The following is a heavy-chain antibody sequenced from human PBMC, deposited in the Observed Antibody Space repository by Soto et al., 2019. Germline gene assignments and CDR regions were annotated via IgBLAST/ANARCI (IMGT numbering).Heavy chain of an antibody. Sequence: GGSLRLSCAASGFTFSSYAMSWVRQAPGKGLEWVSAISGSGGSTYYADSVKGRFTISRDNSKNTLYLQMNSLRAEDTAVYYCAKGAQYCTNGVCYVYYYYMDVWGKGTTVTVSS. CDR2: ISGSGGST. D-gene: IGHD2-8*01. J-gene: IGHJ6*03. CDR3: AKGAQYCTNGVCYVYYYYMDV. V-gene: IGHV3-23*01. CDR1: GFTFSSYA.